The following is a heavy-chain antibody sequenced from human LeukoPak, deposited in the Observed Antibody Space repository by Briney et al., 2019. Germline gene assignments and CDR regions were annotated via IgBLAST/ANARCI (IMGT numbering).Heavy chain of an antibody. CDR1: GFTFSSYD. Sequence: GGSLRLSCAASGFTFSSYDMHWVRQGTGKGLEWVSAIGTAGDTYYADSVKGRFTISRDNSKNTLYLQMNSLRAEDTAVYYCAKPCRSGLSPFDAFDIWGQGTMVTVSS. J-gene: IGHJ3*02. V-gene: IGHV3-13*04. CDR3: AKPCRSGLSPFDAFDI. D-gene: IGHD6-19*01. CDR2: IGTAGDT.